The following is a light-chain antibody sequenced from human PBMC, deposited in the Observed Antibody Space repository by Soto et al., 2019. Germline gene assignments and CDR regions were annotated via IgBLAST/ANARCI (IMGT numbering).Light chain of an antibody. Sequence: EIVLTQSPAALSFSPGQRATLSCRASQSVGNALAWYQQKPGQAPRLLIYDVSSKPIGIPARFTGSGSGTDFTLTISGLEPEDFAVYYCHQRANWPLTFGGGTKVDIK. CDR1: QSVGNA. CDR3: HQRANWPLT. CDR2: DVS. J-gene: IGKJ4*01. V-gene: IGKV3-11*01.